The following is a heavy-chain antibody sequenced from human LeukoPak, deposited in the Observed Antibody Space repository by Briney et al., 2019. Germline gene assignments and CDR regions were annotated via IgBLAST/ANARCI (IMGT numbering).Heavy chain of an antibody. V-gene: IGHV3-21*01. J-gene: IGHJ4*02. CDR3: ARAPPRYGSGSFHFDF. CDR2: VSPSSSYI. Sequence: GGSLRLSCAVSGFTFISYSMNWVRQAPGKGLEWVASVSPSSSYIYYADSVKGRFTISRDNAKNSLYLQMHSLRDEDTAVYYCARAPPRYGSGSFHFDFWGQGTLVTVSS. CDR1: GFTFISYS. D-gene: IGHD3-10*01.